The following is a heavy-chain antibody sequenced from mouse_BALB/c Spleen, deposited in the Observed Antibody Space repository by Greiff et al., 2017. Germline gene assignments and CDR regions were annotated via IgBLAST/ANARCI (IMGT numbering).Heavy chain of an antibody. Sequence: QVQLKESAAELARPGASVKMSCKASGYTFTSYTMHWVKQRPGQGLEWIGYINPSSGYTEYNQKFKDKTTLTADKSSSTAYMQLSSLTSEDSAVYYCAREGYDKGYYYAMDYWGQGTSVTVSS. J-gene: IGHJ4*01. CDR1: GYTFTSYT. CDR3: AREGYDKGYYYAMDY. CDR2: INPSSGYT. V-gene: IGHV1-4*02. D-gene: IGHD2-2*01.